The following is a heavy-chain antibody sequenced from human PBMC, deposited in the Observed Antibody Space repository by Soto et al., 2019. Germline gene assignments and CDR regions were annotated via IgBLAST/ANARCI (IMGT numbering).Heavy chain of an antibody. J-gene: IGHJ4*02. CDR1: GFTFGDYY. Sequence: GGPLRLSCEPPGFTFGDYYWSGIRQAAGKGMECVSYISVSGYTIFYADSVKGRFTVSRDNAQNSLYLQMTSLRTGDTAVYNCEGGVEDDAESWGQGTLVTVSS. CDR2: ISVSGYTI. D-gene: IGHD2-8*01. CDR3: EGGVEDDAES. V-gene: IGHV3-11*01.